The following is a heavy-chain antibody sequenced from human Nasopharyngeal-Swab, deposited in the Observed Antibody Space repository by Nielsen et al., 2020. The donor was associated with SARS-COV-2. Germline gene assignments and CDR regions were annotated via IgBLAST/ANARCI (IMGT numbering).Heavy chain of an antibody. J-gene: IGHJ5*02. CDR3: ARDLWSSSSWYALELTRGIDP. D-gene: IGHD6-13*01. V-gene: IGHV1-18*01. Sequence: WVRQAPGHGLEWMGWISAYNGNTNYAQKLQGRVTMTTDTSTSTAYMELRSLRSDDTAVYYCARDLWSSSSWYALELTRGIDPWGQGTLVTVSS. CDR2: ISAYNGNT.